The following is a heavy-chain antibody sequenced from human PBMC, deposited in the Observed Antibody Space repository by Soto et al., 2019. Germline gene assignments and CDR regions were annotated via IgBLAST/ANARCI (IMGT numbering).Heavy chain of an antibody. D-gene: IGHD6-19*01. J-gene: IGHJ4*02. CDR2: ISAYNGNT. CDR3: AKDGSSGWDYYFVY. CDR1: GYTFTSYG. V-gene: IGHV1-18*01. Sequence: ASVKVSCKASGYTFTSYGISWVRQAPGQGLEWMGWISAYNGNTNYAQKLQGRVTMTTDTSTSTAYMELRSLRSDDTAVYYCAKDGSSGWDYYFVYWCPGPLVTVFS.